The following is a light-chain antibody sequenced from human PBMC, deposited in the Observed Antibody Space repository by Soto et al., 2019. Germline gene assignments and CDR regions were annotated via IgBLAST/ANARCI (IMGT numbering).Light chain of an antibody. CDR1: SFNIGANYD. J-gene: IGLJ1*01. CDR2: DNS. V-gene: IGLV1-40*01. CDR3: QSYDARLSAYV. Sequence: QSVLTQPPSVSGAPGQGVTISCTGSSFNIGANYDVHWYQHLPGTGPKLLIYDNSFRPSGVPDRVSASKSGSSASLAITGLQAEDEADYYCQSYDARLSAYVFGTGTKLTVL.